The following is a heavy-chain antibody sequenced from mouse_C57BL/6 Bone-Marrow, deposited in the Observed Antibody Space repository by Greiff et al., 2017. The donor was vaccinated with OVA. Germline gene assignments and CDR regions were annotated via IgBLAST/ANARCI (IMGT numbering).Heavy chain of an antibody. CDR3: AVITTRGYFDY. Sequence: EVKLQESGGDLVKPGGSLKLSCAASGFTFSSYGMSWVRQTPDKRLEWVATISSGGSYTYYPDSVKGRFTISRDNAKNTLYLQMSSLKSEDTAMYYWAVITTRGYFDYWGQGTTLTVSS. CDR1: GFTFSSYG. CDR2: ISSGGSYT. D-gene: IGHD1-1*01. V-gene: IGHV5-6*01. J-gene: IGHJ2*01.